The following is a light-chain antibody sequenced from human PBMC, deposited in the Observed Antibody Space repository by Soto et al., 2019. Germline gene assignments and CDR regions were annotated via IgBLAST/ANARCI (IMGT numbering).Light chain of an antibody. Sequence: QSALTQPPSASGSPGQSVTISCTGTSSDGGGYNYVSWYQQHPGKAPKLMIYEVSERPSGVPDRFSGSKSSNTASLTVSGLQAEDEADYYCSSYTSRSTLVFGTGTKLTVL. J-gene: IGLJ1*01. V-gene: IGLV2-8*01. CDR3: SSYTSRSTLV. CDR1: SSDGGGYNY. CDR2: EVS.